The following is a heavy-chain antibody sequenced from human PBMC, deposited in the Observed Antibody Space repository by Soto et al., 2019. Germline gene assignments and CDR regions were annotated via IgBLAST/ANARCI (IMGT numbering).Heavy chain of an antibody. J-gene: IGHJ6*02. CDR3: AKNRYGLDV. V-gene: IGHV4-59*08. CDR1: GGSITNYY. Sequence: ETLSLTCTVSGGSITNYYWSWIRQPPGKGLEWIGYVHHSGSTNYNPSLKSRVTMSVDTSKNKVSLKLSSVTAADTAMYYCAKNRYGLDVWGQGTTVS. D-gene: IGHD3-16*02. CDR2: VHHSGST.